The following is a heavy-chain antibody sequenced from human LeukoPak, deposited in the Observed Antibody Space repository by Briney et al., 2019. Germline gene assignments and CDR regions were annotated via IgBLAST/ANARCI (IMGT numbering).Heavy chain of an antibody. CDR1: GGSFSGYY. J-gene: IGHJ5*02. Sequence: SETLSLTCAVYGGSFSGYYWSWIRQPPGKGLEWIGEINHSGSTNYNPSLKSRVTISVDTSKNQFSLKLSSVTAADTAVYYCARWGGCSSTSCYGRRWFDPWGQGTLVTVSS. CDR3: ARWGGCSSTSCYGRRWFDP. D-gene: IGHD2-2*01. CDR2: INHSGST. V-gene: IGHV4-34*01.